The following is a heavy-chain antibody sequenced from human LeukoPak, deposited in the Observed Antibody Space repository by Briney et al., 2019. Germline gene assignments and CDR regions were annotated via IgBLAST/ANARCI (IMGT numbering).Heavy chain of an antibody. CDR2: IHPDSGGT. J-gene: IGHJ4*02. Sequence: ASVKVSCKASGYTFTGYYIHWVRQAPGQGLELMGWIHPDSGGTKYAQKFQGRGTMTMDTSISTAYMELSRLTSDDTAVYYCAREGQYYDTSGFFDYWGQGTLVTVSS. CDR1: GYTFTGYY. CDR3: AREGQYYDTSGFFDY. V-gene: IGHV1-2*02. D-gene: IGHD3-22*01.